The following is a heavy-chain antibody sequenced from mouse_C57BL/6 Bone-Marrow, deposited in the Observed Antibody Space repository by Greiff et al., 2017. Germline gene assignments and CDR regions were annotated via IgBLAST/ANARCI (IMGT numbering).Heavy chain of an antibody. Sequence: DVMLVESGGGLVKPGGSLKLSCAASGFTFSSYTMSWVRQTPEKRLQWVAAISGGGGNTYYPDSVQGRFTISRDNDKNFLYLQMSSLRSEDSALYYCSRQVTTVLATKYFDVWGTGTTVTVSS. V-gene: IGHV5-9*01. CDR2: ISGGGGNT. CDR3: SRQVTTVLATKYFDV. D-gene: IGHD1-1*01. J-gene: IGHJ1*03. CDR1: GFTFSSYT.